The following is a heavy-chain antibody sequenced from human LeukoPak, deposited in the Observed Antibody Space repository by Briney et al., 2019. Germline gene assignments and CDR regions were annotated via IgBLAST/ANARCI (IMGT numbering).Heavy chain of an antibody. V-gene: IGHV4-59*01. D-gene: IGHD6-25*01. CDR3: ARERQRRFDY. CDR1: GGSISSYY. J-gene: IGHJ4*02. Sequence: SETLSLTCTVSGGSISSYYRSWIRQPPGKGLEWIGYIYYSGSTNYNPSLKSRVTISVDTSKNQFSLKLSSVTAADTAVYYCARERQRRFDYWGQGTLVTVSS. CDR2: IYYSGST.